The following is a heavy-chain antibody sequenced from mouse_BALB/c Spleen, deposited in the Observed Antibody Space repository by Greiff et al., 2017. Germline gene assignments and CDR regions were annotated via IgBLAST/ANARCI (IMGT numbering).Heavy chain of an antibody. CDR3: ARDFGYYGNYDAMDY. V-gene: IGHV7-3*02. D-gene: IGHD2-1*01. CDR2: IRNKANGYTT. CDR1: GFTFTDYY. Sequence: EVKLMESGGGLVQPGGSLRLSCATSGFTFTDYYMSWVRQPPGKALEWLGFIRNKANGYTTEYSASVKGRFTISRDNSQSILYLQMNTLRAEDSATYYCARDFGYYGNYDAMDYWGQGTSVTVSS. J-gene: IGHJ4*01.